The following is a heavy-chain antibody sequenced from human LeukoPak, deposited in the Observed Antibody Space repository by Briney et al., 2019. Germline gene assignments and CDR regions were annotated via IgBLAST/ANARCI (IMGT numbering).Heavy chain of an antibody. CDR1: GGSISTGNYY. Sequence: PSETLSLACTVSGGSISTGNYYWNWMRQPAGKGLEWIGRIFTSGGTNYNPSLKSRVTISLETSKRQISLRLNSVTAADTAVYYCARGYGDPGYFQHWGQGTLVTVSP. V-gene: IGHV4-61*02. J-gene: IGHJ1*01. CDR3: ARGYGDPGYFQH. CDR2: IFTSGGT. D-gene: IGHD4-17*01.